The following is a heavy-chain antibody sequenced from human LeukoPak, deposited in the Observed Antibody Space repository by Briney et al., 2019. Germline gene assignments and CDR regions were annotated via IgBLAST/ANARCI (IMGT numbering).Heavy chain of an antibody. D-gene: IGHD3-16*02. CDR1: GGSFSGYY. Sequence: PSETLSLTCAVYGGSFSGYYWSWIRQPPGKGLEWIGEINHSGSTNYNPSLKSRVTISLDTSKNQFSLKPSSVTAADTAVYYCARPLSVAFGGVIDPWFDPWGQGTLVTVSS. CDR3: ARPLSVAFGGVIDPWFDP. V-gene: IGHV4-34*01. J-gene: IGHJ5*02. CDR2: INHSGST.